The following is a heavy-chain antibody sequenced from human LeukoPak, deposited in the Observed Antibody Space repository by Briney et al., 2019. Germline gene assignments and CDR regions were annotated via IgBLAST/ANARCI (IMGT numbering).Heavy chain of an antibody. V-gene: IGHV1-69*13. J-gene: IGHJ6*03. Sequence: ASVKVSCKASGYTFTSYYMHWVRQAPGQGLEWMGGIIPIFGTANYAQKFQGRVTITADESTSTAYMELSSLRSEDTAVYYCARASSSWERYMDVWGKGTTVTVSS. CDR2: IIPIFGTA. D-gene: IGHD6-13*01. CDR3: ARASSSWERYMDV. CDR1: GYTFTSYY.